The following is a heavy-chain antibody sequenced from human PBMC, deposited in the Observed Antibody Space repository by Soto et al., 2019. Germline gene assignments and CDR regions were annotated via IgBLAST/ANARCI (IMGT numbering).Heavy chain of an antibody. J-gene: IGHJ4*02. V-gene: IGHV3-21*01. CDR3: VRDKDPDDYEDSWDY. CDR2: ISSSSSYI. Sequence: PGGSLRLSCAASGFTFSSYSMNWVRQAPGKGLEWVSSISSSSSYIYYADSVKGRFTISRDNAKNSLYLQMNSLRAEDTAVYYCVRDKDPDDYEDSWDYWGQGTLVTVSS. D-gene: IGHD3-22*01. CDR1: GFTFSSYS.